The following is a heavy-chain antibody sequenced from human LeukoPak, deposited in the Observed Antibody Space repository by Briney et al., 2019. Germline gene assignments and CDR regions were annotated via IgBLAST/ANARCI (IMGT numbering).Heavy chain of an antibody. D-gene: IGHD2-2*01. CDR2: IRSSGDTK. CDR3: VRDPDALDY. J-gene: IGHJ4*02. Sequence: GGSLRLSCVVSGFTFSRYSMNWVRQAPGKGLEWVSYIRSSGDTKYYADSVKGRFTISRGNAKNSLYLQMNSLRDEDTAVYYCVRDPDALDYWGQGTLSPSPQ. V-gene: IGHV3-48*02. CDR1: GFTFSRYS.